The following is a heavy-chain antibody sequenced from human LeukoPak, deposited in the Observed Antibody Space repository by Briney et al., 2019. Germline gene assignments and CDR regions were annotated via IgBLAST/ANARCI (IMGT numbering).Heavy chain of an antibody. D-gene: IGHD5-18*01. CDR3: ARVGHSYGQGTFDY. J-gene: IGHJ4*02. Sequence: GGSLRLSCAASGFTFSSYSLSWVRQAPRKGLEWVSYISSSSTTIYYADSVKGRFTISRDNAKNSLYLQMNSLRDEDTAVYYCARVGHSYGQGTFDYWGQGTLVTVSS. CDR1: GFTFSSYS. CDR2: ISSSSTTI. V-gene: IGHV3-48*02.